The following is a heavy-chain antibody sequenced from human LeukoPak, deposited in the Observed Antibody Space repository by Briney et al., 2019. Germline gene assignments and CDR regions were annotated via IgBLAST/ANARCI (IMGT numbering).Heavy chain of an antibody. V-gene: IGHV1-69*05. D-gene: IGHD3-10*01. CDR1: GGTFSSYA. J-gene: IGHJ4*02. CDR3: ARDRFGTTAQGN. Sequence: SVKVSCKASGGTFSSYAISWVRQAPGQGLGLMGRIIPIFGTANYAQKFQGRVTITTDESTSTAYMELSSLRSEDTAVYYCARDRFGTTAQGNWGQGTLVTVSS. CDR2: IIPIFGTA.